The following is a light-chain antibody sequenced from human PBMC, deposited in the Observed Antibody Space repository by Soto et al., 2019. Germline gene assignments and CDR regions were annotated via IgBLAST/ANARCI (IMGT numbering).Light chain of an antibody. J-gene: IGKJ1*01. Sequence: EIVLTQYPGTLSLSPGERATLPCRASQRVSSNSLAWYQQKPGQAPRLRLYGASSRATGIPDGFSGSGSGTDFTLTISRLEPEDFAVYYCQQYGSSPLPFGQGTKVEI. CDR2: GAS. CDR3: QQYGSSPLP. CDR1: QRVSSNS. V-gene: IGKV3-20*01.